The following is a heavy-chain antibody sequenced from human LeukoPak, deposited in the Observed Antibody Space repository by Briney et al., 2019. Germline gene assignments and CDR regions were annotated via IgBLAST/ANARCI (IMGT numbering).Heavy chain of an antibody. CDR1: GGSFSGYY. CDR3: ARHRRGQFGGYYYCYYMDV. CDR2: INHSGST. J-gene: IGHJ6*03. V-gene: IGHV4-34*01. Sequence: SETLSLTCAVYGGSFSGYYWSWIRQPPGKGLEWIGEINHSGSTNYNPSLKSRVTISVDTSKNQFSLKLSSVTAADTAVYYCARHRRGQFGGYYYCYYMDVWGKGTTVTISS. D-gene: IGHD3-10*01.